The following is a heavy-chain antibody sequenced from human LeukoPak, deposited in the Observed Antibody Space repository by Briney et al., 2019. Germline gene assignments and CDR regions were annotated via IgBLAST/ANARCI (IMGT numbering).Heavy chain of an antibody. J-gene: IGHJ3*02. D-gene: IGHD3-22*01. V-gene: IGHV4-59*08. CDR1: GGSINSYY. CDR2: IHYSGST. CDR3: ARGPYSYDSSGAFDI. Sequence: SETLSLTCTVSGGSINSYYWSWIRQPPGKGLEWIGYIHYSGSTNYNPSLKSRVTISVYMSKNQFSLKLSSVTAADTAVYFCARGPYSYDSSGAFDIWGQGTMVTVSS.